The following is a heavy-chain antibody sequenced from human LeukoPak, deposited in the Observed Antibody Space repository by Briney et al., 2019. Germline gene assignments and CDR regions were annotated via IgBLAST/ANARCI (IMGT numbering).Heavy chain of an antibody. CDR3: ARHYFYGSGSYFNWFDP. Sequence: PSETLSLTCAVYGGSFSGYYWSWIRQPPGKGLEWIGEINHSGSTNYNPSLKSRVTISVDTSKNQFSLKLSSVTAADTAVYHCARHYFYGSGSYFNWFDPWGQGTLVTVSS. V-gene: IGHV4-34*01. J-gene: IGHJ5*02. CDR2: INHSGST. D-gene: IGHD3-10*01. CDR1: GGSFSGYY.